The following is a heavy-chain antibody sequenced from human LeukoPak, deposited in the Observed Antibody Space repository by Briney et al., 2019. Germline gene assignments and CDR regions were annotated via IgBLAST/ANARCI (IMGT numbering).Heavy chain of an antibody. V-gene: IGHV3-66*01. D-gene: IGHD6-6*01. J-gene: IGHJ4*02. CDR2: IYTGGTT. CDR1: GFTVSSNH. CDR3: ARDSSSYYFDY. Sequence: PGGSLRLSCAASGFTVSSNHMNWVRQAPGKGLEWVPIIYTGGTTHYADSLKDRFTISRDDSINTLYLPMNSLRAEDTGVYYCARDSSSYYFDYWGQGTLVTVSS.